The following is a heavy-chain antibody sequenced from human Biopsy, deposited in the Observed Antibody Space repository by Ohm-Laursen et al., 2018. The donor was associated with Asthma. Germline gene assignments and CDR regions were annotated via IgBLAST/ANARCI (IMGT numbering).Heavy chain of an antibody. V-gene: IGHV3-30*18. CDR1: GFTFSNYG. J-gene: IGHJ4*02. D-gene: IGHD1-26*01. Sequence: SLRLSCTASGFTFSNYGMHWVRQAPGKGLDWVAVISFDGSNKNYTDSVKGRFTISRDNSRNTLHLQMNNLRAEDTAVYYCAKDVFPGWELRRGPDYWGQGTLVTVSS. CDR3: AKDVFPGWELRRGPDY. CDR2: ISFDGSNK.